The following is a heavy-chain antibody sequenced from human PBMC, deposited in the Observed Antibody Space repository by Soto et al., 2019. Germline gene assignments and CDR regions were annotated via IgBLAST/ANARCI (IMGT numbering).Heavy chain of an antibody. CDR2: ISPHNGNA. CDR1: GYPFPSIS. J-gene: IGHJ4*02. Sequence: QVHLVQSGPEVKKTGASVKVSCKTSGYPFPSISLSWVRRAPGQGLEWMGWISPHNGNAKYAQKFQDRVTMTADTAASTVYMELRSLSSDDSAVFYCARDRSGWYDFWGQGTLVTVSA. V-gene: IGHV1-18*01. CDR3: ARDRSGWYDF. D-gene: IGHD6-19*01.